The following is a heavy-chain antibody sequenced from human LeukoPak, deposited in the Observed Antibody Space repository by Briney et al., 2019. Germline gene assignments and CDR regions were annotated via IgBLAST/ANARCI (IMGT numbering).Heavy chain of an antibody. Sequence: GESLKISCKGSGYSLTSYWIGWERQMPGKGLEWMGIIYPGDSDTRYSPSFQGQVTISADKSISTAYLQWSSLKASDTAMYYCARYYYDSSAKSWYFDYWGQGTLVTVSS. CDR2: IYPGDSDT. J-gene: IGHJ4*02. CDR3: ARYYYDSSAKSWYFDY. CDR1: GYSLTSYW. V-gene: IGHV5-51*01. D-gene: IGHD3-22*01.